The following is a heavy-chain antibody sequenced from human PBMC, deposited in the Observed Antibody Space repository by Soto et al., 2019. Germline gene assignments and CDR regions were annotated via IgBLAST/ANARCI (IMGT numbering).Heavy chain of an antibody. J-gene: IGHJ4*02. D-gene: IGHD3-22*01. CDR3: ASPREDYYDSSGFHFDY. V-gene: IGHV3-53*01. CDR1: GFTVSSNY. CDR2: IYSGGST. Sequence: XGSLKLSCAASGFTVSSNYMSWVRQAPGKGLEWVSVIYSGGSTYYADSVKGRFTISRDNSKNTLYLQMNSLRAEDTAVYYCASPREDYYDSSGFHFDYWGQGSLVTVSS.